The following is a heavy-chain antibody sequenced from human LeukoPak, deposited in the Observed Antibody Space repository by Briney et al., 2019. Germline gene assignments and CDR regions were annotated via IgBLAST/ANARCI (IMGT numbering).Heavy chain of an antibody. CDR3: ARDLRGNRDY. V-gene: IGHV3-66*01. Sequence: GGSLRLSCAASGFTVSSSYMSWVRQAPGRGLEWVSVVYSGGNTYYADSVKGRFTISRDNSKNTLYLQMKSLRAEDTAVYYCARDLRGNRDYWGQGTLVTVSS. CDR2: VYSGGNT. J-gene: IGHJ4*02. CDR1: GFTVSSSY. D-gene: IGHD4-23*01.